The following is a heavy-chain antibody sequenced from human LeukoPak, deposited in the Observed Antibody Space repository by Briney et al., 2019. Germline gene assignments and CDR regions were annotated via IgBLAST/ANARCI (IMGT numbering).Heavy chain of an antibody. V-gene: IGHV1-18*01. D-gene: IGHD3-10*01. Sequence: GASVKVSCKASGYTFTSYGISWVRQAPGQGLEWMGWISPYNGNTNYAQKLQGRVTMTTDTSTSTAYTELRSLRSDDTAVYYCARIGITMVRGVYYYYYYMDAWGKGTTVTVSS. J-gene: IGHJ6*03. CDR3: ARIGITMVRGVYYYYYYMDA. CDR2: ISPYNGNT. CDR1: GYTFTSYG.